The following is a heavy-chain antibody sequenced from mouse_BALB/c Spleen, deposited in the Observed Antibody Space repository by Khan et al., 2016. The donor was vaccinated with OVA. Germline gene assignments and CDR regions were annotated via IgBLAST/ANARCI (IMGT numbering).Heavy chain of an antibody. J-gene: IGHJ3*01. D-gene: IGHD4-1*01. CDR3: AREASSWDFSFPY. V-gene: IGHV1S136*01. CDR1: GYTFTNYV. Sequence: LQQSGPELVEPGASVKMSCKASGYTFTNYVIHWVKQKPGQGLEWIGYINPDNAGTRYNEKFKGKATLTSDISSTSAYMELLSLTSEDSAVYSCAREASSWDFSFPYWGQGTLVTVSA. CDR2: INPDNAGT.